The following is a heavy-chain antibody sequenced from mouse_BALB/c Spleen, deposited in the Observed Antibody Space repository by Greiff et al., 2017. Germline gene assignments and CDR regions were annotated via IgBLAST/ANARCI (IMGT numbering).Heavy chain of an antibody. CDR2: ISDGGSYT. V-gene: IGHV5-4*02. CDR1: GFTFSDYY. D-gene: IGHD4-1*01. Sequence: EVQRVESGGGLVKPGGSLKLSCAASGFTFSDYYMYWVRQTPEKRLEWVATISDGGSYTYYPDSVKGRFTISRDNAKNNLYLQMSSLKSEDTAMYYCAREANWDAMDYWGQGTSVTVSS. J-gene: IGHJ4*01. CDR3: AREANWDAMDY.